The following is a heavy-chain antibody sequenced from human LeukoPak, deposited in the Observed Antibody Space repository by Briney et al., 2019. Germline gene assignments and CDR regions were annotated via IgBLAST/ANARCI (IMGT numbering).Heavy chain of an antibody. V-gene: IGHV1-46*01. CDR2: INPSGGST. D-gene: IGHD3-22*01. J-gene: IGHJ4*02. CDR1: GYTFTSYY. Sequence: ASVKVSCKASGYTFTSYYMHWVRQAPGQGLEWMGIINPSGGSTSYAQKFQGRVTMTRDMSTSTVYMELSSLRSEDTAVYYCAREMSGRGYYDSSGYSGYYFDYWGQGTLVTVSS. CDR3: AREMSGRGYYDSSGYSGYYFDY.